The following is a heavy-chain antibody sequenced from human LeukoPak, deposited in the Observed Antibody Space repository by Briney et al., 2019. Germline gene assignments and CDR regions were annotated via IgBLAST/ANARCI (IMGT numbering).Heavy chain of an antibody. J-gene: IGHJ1*01. CDR3: ARDRYSSSWYAKGGYFQH. CDR2: INHSGST. D-gene: IGHD6-13*01. CDR1: GGSFSGYY. V-gene: IGHV4-34*01. Sequence: KPSETLSLTCAVYGGSFSGYYWSWIRQPPGKGLEWIGEINHSGSTNYNPSLKSRVTISVDTSKNQFSLKLSSVTAADTAVYYCARDRYSSSWYAKGGYFQHWGQGTLVTVSS.